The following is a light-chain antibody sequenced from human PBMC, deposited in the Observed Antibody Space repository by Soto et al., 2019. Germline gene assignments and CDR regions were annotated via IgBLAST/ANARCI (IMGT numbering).Light chain of an antibody. CDR2: KSA. CDR1: QGISSW. CDR3: QQYNDYTIT. Sequence: DIQMTQSPSTLSASVGDRVTITCRASQGISSWLAWYQQKPGKAPKLLMYKSATLESGVPSRFSGSGSGTEFTLTISSLQPDDFATYHCQQYNDYTITFGGGTKVEIK. V-gene: IGKV1-5*03. J-gene: IGKJ4*01.